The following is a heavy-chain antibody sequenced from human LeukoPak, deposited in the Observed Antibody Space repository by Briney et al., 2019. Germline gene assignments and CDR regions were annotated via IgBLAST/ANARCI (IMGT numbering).Heavy chain of an antibody. D-gene: IGHD3-22*01. CDR3: ARAKGVSTGYRPTDY. V-gene: IGHV3-33*01. CDR2: IWYDGSNR. CDR1: GFTFSSSG. J-gene: IGHJ4*02. Sequence: GNSLRLSCAASGFTFSSSGMHWVRQAPGKGLEWVAVIWYDGSNRYYVDPVKGRFTVSRDNSKNTLYLQMNSLRAEDTAVYYCARAKGVSTGYRPTDYWGQGTLVTVSS.